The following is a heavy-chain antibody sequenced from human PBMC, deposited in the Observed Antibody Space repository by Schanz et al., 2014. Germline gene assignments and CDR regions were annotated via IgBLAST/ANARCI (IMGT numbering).Heavy chain of an antibody. Sequence: QLQLVQSGAEVKRPGASAKVTCKASGNIFTNYYIHWVRQAPGQGLEWMGIINPSGGNANYARKVQGRVTMTRDTSTDTVYLEVRSLTSADTAIYFCARDKSEHHLLFFDFWGQGALVTVSP. CDR1: GNIFTNYY. J-gene: IGHJ4*02. CDR3: ARDKSEHHLLFFDF. CDR2: INPSGGNA. V-gene: IGHV1-46*01.